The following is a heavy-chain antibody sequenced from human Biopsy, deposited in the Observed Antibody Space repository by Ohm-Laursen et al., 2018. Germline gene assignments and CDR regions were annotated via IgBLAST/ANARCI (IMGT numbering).Heavy chain of an antibody. CDR1: GYSVTNDYY. V-gene: IGHV4-38-2*01. J-gene: IGHJ6*02. Sequence: TLSLTCDVSGYSVTNDYYWGWIRQPPGKGLEWIGNIYYDGITYYNPSLKSRVAMSVDTSKNQFSLRLTSVTAADTAVYYCARVAGGYAYYYGMDVWGQGTTVIVSS. CDR3: ARVAGGYAYYYGMDV. D-gene: IGHD5-12*01. CDR2: IYYDGIT.